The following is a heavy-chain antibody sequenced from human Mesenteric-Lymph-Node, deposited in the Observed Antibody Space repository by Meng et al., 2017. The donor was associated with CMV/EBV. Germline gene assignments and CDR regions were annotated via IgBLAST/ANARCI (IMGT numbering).Heavy chain of an antibody. D-gene: IGHD6-6*01. Sequence: GESLKISCAASGFTFSSYAMSWVRQAPGKGLEWVSAISGSGGSTYYADSVKGRFTISRDNSKNTLYLQMNSLRAEDTAVYYCAKHSSSSPVVGFDYWGQGTLVTVSS. CDR1: GFTFSSYA. CDR3: AKHSSSSPVVGFDY. J-gene: IGHJ4*02. V-gene: IGHV3-23*01. CDR2: ISGSGGST.